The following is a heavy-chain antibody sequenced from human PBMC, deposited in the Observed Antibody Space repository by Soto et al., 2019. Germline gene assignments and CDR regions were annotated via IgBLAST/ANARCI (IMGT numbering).Heavy chain of an antibody. CDR2: IYYSGST. J-gene: IGHJ5*02. CDR1: GGSIIRYY. CDR3: AREIAAAGNWFDP. Sequence: SETLSLTCTVSGGSIIRYYWSWIRQPPGKGLEWIGYIYYSGSTNYNPSLKSRVTISVDTSKNQFSLKLSSVTAADTAVYYCAREIAAAGNWFDPWGQGTLVTVSS. D-gene: IGHD6-13*01. V-gene: IGHV4-59*01.